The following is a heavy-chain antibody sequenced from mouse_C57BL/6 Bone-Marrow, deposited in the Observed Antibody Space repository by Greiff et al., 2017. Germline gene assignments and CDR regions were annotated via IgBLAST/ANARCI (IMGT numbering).Heavy chain of an antibody. D-gene: IGHD2-5*01. CDR3: AIRMDSNYLAY. Sequence: DVQLQESGPELVTPGDSVKISCKASGYSFTGYYMHWVKQRHGNILDWLGYIYPYNGVSSYNQKFKCKATLTVDKSSSTAYMELRSLTAEDSAIYYCAIRMDSNYLAYWGQGTLVTVSA. CDR2: IYPYNGVS. CDR1: GYSFTGYY. V-gene: IGHV1-31*01. J-gene: IGHJ3*01.